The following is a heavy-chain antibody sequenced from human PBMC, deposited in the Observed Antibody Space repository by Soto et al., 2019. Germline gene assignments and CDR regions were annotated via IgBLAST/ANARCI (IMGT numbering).Heavy chain of an antibody. CDR3: AIQPYDSSGYYYGA. J-gene: IGHJ5*02. CDR2: MYSSGNT. V-gene: IGHV4-39*01. Sequence: QLQLQESGPGLVKPSETLSLPCTVSAGSISRSNYYWGWIRQPPGKGLEWIGSMYSSGNTYYTPSLKSRVTISVDTSTNQSSLTLTSVAAADTAVYYCAIQPYDSSGYYYGAWGQGTLDTVSS. D-gene: IGHD3-22*01. CDR1: AGSISRSNYY.